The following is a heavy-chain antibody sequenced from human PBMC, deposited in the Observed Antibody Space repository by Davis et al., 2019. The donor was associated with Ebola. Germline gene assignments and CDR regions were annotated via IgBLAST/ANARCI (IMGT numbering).Heavy chain of an antibody. D-gene: IGHD6-19*01. CDR1: GFTFSSYS. Sequence: GESLKISCAASGFTFSSYSMNWVRQAPGKGLEWVSSISGSSFYTYYADSVKGRFTISRDNAKNSLYLQMNSLRAEDTAVYYCAGGKDSSGWYGDDAFDFWGQGTMVTVSS. V-gene: IGHV3-21*01. CDR2: ISGSSFYT. CDR3: AGGKDSSGWYGDDAFDF. J-gene: IGHJ3*01.